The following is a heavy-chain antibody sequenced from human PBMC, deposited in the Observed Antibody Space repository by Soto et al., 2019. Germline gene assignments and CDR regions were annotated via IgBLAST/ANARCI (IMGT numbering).Heavy chain of an antibody. D-gene: IGHD3-16*01. CDR3: AGGSGMRRRAARGRDYSSHGRAV. V-gene: IGHV4-34*01. CDR2: INHRGSI. Sequence: QVQLQQWGAGLLKPSETLSLNCAVYGGSFSGYYWSWIRQPPGKGLEWIGEINHRGSINYNPSLRSRYTRYEATSKNKFPRNQNPGTAAAAAVFSGAGGSGMRRRAARGRDYSSHGRAVGGKGPAV. CDR1: GGSFSGYY. J-gene: IGHJ6*04.